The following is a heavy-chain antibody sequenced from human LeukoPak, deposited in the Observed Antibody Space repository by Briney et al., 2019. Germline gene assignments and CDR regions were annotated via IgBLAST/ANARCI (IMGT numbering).Heavy chain of an antibody. J-gene: IGHJ4*02. CDR2: IYPGGSDT. CDR3: ARIKGATYHSLYFDY. V-gene: IGHV5-51*01. D-gene: IGHD1-26*01. CDR1: GYSFTSYW. Sequence: GESLKISCKGSGYSFTSYWIGWVRQMPGKGLEWMGIIYPGGSDTRYSPSFQGQVTISADKSISTAYLQWSSLKASDTAMYYCARIKGATYHSLYFDYWGQGTLVTVSS.